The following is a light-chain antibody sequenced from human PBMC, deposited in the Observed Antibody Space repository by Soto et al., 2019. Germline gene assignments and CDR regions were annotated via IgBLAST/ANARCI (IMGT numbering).Light chain of an antibody. J-gene: IGLJ1*01. V-gene: IGLV1-47*01. CDR2: RNN. CDR1: ISNIGSNP. CDR3: AAWDDSLSVYV. Sequence: QSVLTPPRTASGTPGQRVTISCSGSISNIGSNPVYWHQQLPGTAPKLLIFRNNQRPSGVPDQFSDSKSGTSASLAISGLRSEDEADYYCAAWDDSLSVYVCGTGTKVTVL.